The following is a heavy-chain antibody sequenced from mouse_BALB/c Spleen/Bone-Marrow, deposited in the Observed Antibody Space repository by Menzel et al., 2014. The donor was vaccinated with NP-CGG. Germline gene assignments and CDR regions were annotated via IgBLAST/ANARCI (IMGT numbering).Heavy chain of an antibody. CDR3: ARGIYYDSTWFAY. CDR2: ISTYSGNT. J-gene: IGHJ3*01. D-gene: IGHD2-4*01. Sequence: VQGVESGPELVRPGVSVKISCKGSGYTFTDYAMHWVKQSRAKSLEWIGVISTYSGNTNYNQKFKGKATMTVDKSSSTAYMELARLTSEDSAIYYCARGIYYDSTWFAYWGQGTLVTVSA. V-gene: IGHV1-67*01. CDR1: GYTFTDYA.